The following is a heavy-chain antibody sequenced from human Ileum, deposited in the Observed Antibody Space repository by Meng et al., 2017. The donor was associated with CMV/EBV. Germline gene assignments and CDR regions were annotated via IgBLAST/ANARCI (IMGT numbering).Heavy chain of an antibody. D-gene: IGHD7-27*01. CDR3: ARDVWGFDY. V-gene: IGHV1-18*04. CDR1: GYTFTDNN. Sequence: VHRVRSGAEVKKPGAPVKFASKTSGYTFTDNNIGWVRQAPGQGLEWVGWISLGNGQTVYGHKVQGRVTVTTDTSTSTAYMELRSLRSDDTAMYYCARDVWGFDYWGQGTLVTVSS. J-gene: IGHJ4*02. CDR2: ISLGNGQT.